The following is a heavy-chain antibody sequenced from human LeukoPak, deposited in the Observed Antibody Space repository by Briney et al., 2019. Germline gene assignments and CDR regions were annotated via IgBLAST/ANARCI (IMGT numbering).Heavy chain of an antibody. CDR3: ARGHWAFVDTPSPIDY. CDR1: GYTFTGYY. D-gene: IGHD5-18*01. CDR2: MNPNSGNT. V-gene: IGHV1-8*03. J-gene: IGHJ4*02. Sequence: GASVKVSCKASGYTFTGYYIHWVRQAPGQGLEWMGWMNPNSGNTGYAQKFQGRVTITRNTSISTAYMELSSLRSEDTAVYYCARGHWAFVDTPSPIDYWGQGTLVTVSS.